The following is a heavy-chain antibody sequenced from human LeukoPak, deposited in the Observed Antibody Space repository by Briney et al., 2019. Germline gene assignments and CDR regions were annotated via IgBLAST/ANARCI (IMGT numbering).Heavy chain of an antibody. D-gene: IGHD3-10*01. CDR2: VYASGST. J-gene: IGHJ5*02. CDR1: GGSFNSYF. CDR3: ARRGTWFDP. Sequence: PSETLSLTCTVSGGSFNSYFWSWIRQPPGKGLEWIGYVYASGSTYYSPSLKSRVTISLDTSKNQVFLKLISVTAADTAVYYCARRGTWFDPWGQGTLVTVCS. V-gene: IGHV4-4*09.